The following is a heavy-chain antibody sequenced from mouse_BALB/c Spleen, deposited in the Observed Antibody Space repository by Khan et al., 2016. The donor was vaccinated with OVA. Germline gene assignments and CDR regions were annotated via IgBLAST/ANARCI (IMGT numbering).Heavy chain of an antibody. CDR3: ARLEDI. CDR1: GFSLTSYG. CDR2: IRAGGSK. D-gene: IGHD1-3*01. J-gene: IGHJ2*01. Sequence: QMQLEESGPGLVAPSQSLSITCTVSGFSLTSYGVYWVRQPPGKGLEWLGVIRAGGSKNYNSALMSRLSISKENSKSQVFLIMNNLQTEDTSMYYCARLEDIWGQGTTLTVSS. V-gene: IGHV2-9*02.